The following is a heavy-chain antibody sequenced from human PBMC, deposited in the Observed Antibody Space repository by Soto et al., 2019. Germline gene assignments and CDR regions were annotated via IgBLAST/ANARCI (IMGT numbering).Heavy chain of an antibody. V-gene: IGHV2-5*02. CDR1: GFSLSSTRVA. CDR2: IYWDDDK. J-gene: IGHJ4*02. D-gene: IGHD6-19*01. CDR3: AHSVVAGLGYYLDY. Sequence: QITLKESGPTLVKPTQTLTLTCTFSGFSLSSTRVAVGWIRQPPGKALEWLALIYWDDDKRYSPFLKSRLTTTKDTSKNQVVLTMTNMDPVDTATYYCAHSVVAGLGYYLDYWGQGTLVTVSS.